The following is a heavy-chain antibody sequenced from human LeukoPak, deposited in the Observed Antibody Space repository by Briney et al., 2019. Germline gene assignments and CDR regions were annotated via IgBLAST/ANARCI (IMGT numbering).Heavy chain of an antibody. Sequence: EASVKVSCKASGYTFTTYDINWVRQATGQGLEWMGWLNPNSGGTNYAQKFQGRVTMTRDTSISTAYMELSRLRSDDTAVYYCARGTTYSSSTGYDYWGQGTLVTVSS. CDR2: LNPNSGGT. V-gene: IGHV1-2*02. CDR3: ARGTTYSSSTGYDY. D-gene: IGHD6-6*01. J-gene: IGHJ4*02. CDR1: GYTFTTYD.